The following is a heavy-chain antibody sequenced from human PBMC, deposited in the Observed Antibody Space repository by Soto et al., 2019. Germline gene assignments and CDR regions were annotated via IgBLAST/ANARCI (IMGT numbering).Heavy chain of an antibody. CDR2: IYYSGST. CDR3: ARMGTTSTRPPAISWFDP. D-gene: IGHD1-1*01. J-gene: IGHJ5*02. CDR1: GGSISSGDYY. V-gene: IGHV4-30-4*01. Sequence: SETLSLTCTVSGGSISSGDYYWSWIRQPPGKGLEWIGYIYYSGSTYYNPSLKSRVTISVDTSKNQFSLKLSSVTAADTAVYYCARMGTTSTRPPAISWFDPWGQGTLVTVSS.